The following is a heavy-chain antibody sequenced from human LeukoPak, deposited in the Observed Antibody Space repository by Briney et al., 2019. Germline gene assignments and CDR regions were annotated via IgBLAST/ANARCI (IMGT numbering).Heavy chain of an antibody. V-gene: IGHV3-33*01. D-gene: IGHD6-13*01. CDR1: GFTFSSYA. J-gene: IGHJ4*02. Sequence: GGSLRLSCTASGFTFSSYAMHWVRRAPGKGLEWVALIIKEGSSKNYPDSVKGRFTISRDNTKNTLFLQMNRLRVEDTAVYYCARDPAGKYSSSLFDYWGQGTPVTVSS. CDR2: IIKEGSSK. CDR3: ARDPAGKYSSSLFDY.